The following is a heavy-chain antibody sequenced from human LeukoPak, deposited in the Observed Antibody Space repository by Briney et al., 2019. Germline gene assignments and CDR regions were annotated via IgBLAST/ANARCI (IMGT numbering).Heavy chain of an antibody. V-gene: IGHV3-30*04. D-gene: IGHD5-12*01. J-gene: IGHJ4*02. Sequence: GRSLRLSCAASGFTFSSYAMHWVRQAPGKGLEWVAVISYDGSNKYYADSVKGRFTISRDNSKNTLYLQMNSLRAEDTAVYYCARDRIVATIPRLGYFDYWGQGTLVTVSS. CDR1: GFTFSSYA. CDR3: ARDRIVATIPRLGYFDY. CDR2: ISYDGSNK.